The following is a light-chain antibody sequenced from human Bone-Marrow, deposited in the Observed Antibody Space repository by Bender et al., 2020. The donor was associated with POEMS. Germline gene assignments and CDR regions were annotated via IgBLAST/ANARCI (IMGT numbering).Light chain of an antibody. CDR2: DDR. Sequence: SYELTQPPSVSVAPGQTARITCVEGDIGGKTVVWYQQRPGRAPVLVLYDDRLRPSGIPERFSGSNSGYTAALTISGVEVGDEADYYCQVWDSNIDRPDFGGGTKLTVL. V-gene: IGLV3-21*02. J-gene: IGLJ2*01. CDR1: DIGGKT. CDR3: QVWDSNIDRPD.